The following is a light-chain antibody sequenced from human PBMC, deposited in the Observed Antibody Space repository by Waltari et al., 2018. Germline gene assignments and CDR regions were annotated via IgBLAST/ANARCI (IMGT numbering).Light chain of an antibody. CDR3: YAATDNNRV. V-gene: IGLV3-27*01. Sequence: SYELTQPSSVSVSPGQTARITCSGDVLGRKYARWFQQKPGQAPFLVIYKDSERPSGVPEGFSGSTSGTTVTLTINGAKVEDEADYYCYAATDNNRVVGGGTKLIVL. J-gene: IGLJ2*01. CDR1: VLGRKY. CDR2: KDS.